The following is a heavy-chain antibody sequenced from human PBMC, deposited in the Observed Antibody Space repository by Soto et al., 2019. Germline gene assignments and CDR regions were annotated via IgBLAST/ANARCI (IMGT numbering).Heavy chain of an antibody. Sequence: QVQLIQFGAEMKKPGASVKVSCRASGYTFTKFHIHWVRQAPGQGLEWMGMIDPSGGVTRDAQRFQGRITMTSDTSTSSVYMELRGLTSEDTAVYYCARDVIGYDNYETIGYYFDHWGPGTLVTVSS. CDR1: GYTFTKFH. CDR2: IDPSGGVT. J-gene: IGHJ4*02. CDR3: ARDVIGYDNYETIGYYFDH. D-gene: IGHD3-22*01. V-gene: IGHV1-46*01.